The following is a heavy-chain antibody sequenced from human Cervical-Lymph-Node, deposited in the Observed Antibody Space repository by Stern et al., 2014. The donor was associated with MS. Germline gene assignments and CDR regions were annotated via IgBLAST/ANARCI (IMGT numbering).Heavy chain of an antibody. CDR2: VSNTGTAI. CDR3: VRTWRENTFDS. Sequence: EVQLEESGGNLGQPGGSLRLSCAASGFHLRDYSMSWVRQAPGKGLEWVSFVSNTGTAIYYADSVKGRFTISRDMASNSVYLQMNSLRDEDTAVYFCVRTWRENTFDSWGQGILVTVSS. CDR1: GFHLRDYS. J-gene: IGHJ4*02. V-gene: IGHV3-48*02. D-gene: IGHD5-24*01.